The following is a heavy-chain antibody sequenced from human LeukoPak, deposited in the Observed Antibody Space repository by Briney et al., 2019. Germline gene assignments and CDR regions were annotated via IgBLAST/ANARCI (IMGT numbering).Heavy chain of an antibody. J-gene: IGHJ5*02. CDR1: GGSIGLYH. D-gene: IGHD3-10*01. CDR3: ARDRAAGSDWLDP. Sequence: SETLSLTCTVSGGSIGLYHWSWIRQPPGKGLEWIGYIYYNGSTKYNPSLKSRVTMSVDTSKKQLSLNMTSMTAADTAVYYCARDRAAGSDWLDPWGQGTLVTVSS. CDR2: IYYNGST. V-gene: IGHV4-59*01.